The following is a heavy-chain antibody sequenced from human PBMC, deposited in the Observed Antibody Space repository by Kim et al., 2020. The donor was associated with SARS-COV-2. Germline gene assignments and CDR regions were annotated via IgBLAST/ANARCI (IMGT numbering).Heavy chain of an antibody. Sequence: SVKVSCKASGGTFSSYAISWVRQAPGQGLEWMGGIIPIYGTANYAQKFQGRVTITADESTSTAYMELSSLRSEDTAVYYCARGWAWLRSLDYWGQGTLATVSS. V-gene: IGHV1-69*13. CDR2: IIPIYGTA. CDR1: GGTFSSYA. J-gene: IGHJ4*02. CDR3: ARGWAWLRSLDY. D-gene: IGHD5-12*01.